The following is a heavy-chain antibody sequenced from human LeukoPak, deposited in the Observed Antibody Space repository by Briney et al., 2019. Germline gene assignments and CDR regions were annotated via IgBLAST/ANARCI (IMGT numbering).Heavy chain of an antibody. V-gene: IGHV3-48*03. J-gene: IGHJ4*02. CDR2: ISSSGSTK. CDR3: ARDVGFGGYSRGIFDY. Sequence: GGSLRLSCAASGFTFSSYEMNWVRQAPGKGLGWVSYISSSGSTKYYADSVKGRFTMSRDNAKNSLYLQMNSLRAEDTAVYYCARDVGFGGYSRGIFDYWGQGTLVTVSS. D-gene: IGHD3-10*01. CDR1: GFTFSSYE.